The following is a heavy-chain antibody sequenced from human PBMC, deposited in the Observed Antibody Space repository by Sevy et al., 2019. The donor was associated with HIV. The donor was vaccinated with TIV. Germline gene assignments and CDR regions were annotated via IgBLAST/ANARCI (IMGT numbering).Heavy chain of an antibody. CDR2: ISSSSSYI. CDR3: ARGNIAAAGTH. J-gene: IGHJ4*02. Sequence: GGSLRLSCAASGFTFSSYSMNWVRQAPGKGLEWVSSISSSSSYIYYADSVKGRFTISRDNAKNSLYLQMNSLRAEDTAVYYCARGNIAAAGTHWGQGTLVTASS. D-gene: IGHD6-13*01. CDR1: GFTFSSYS. V-gene: IGHV3-21*01.